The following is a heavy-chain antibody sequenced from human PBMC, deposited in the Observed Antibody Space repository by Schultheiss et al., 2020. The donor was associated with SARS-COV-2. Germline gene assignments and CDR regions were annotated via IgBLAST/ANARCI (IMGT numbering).Heavy chain of an antibody. CDR2: IYTSGST. CDR3: ARPSSYGFVGAFDI. CDR1: DDSISGSSYY. D-gene: IGHD5-18*01. J-gene: IGHJ3*02. V-gene: IGHV4-61*02. Sequence: SETLSLTCTVSDDSISGSSYYWSWIRQPAGKGLEWIGRIYTSGSTNYNPSLKSRVTISVDTSKNQFSLKLSSVTAADTAVYYCARPSSYGFVGAFDIWGQGTMVTVSS.